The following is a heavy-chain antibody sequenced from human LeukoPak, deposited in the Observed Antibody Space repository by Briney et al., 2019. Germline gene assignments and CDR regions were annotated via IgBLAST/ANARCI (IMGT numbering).Heavy chain of an antibody. CDR1: GYSISSGYY. J-gene: IGHJ4*02. Sequence: SETLSLTCAVSGYSISSGYYWGWIRQPPGKGLEWIGSIYHSGSTYYNPSLKSRVTISVDTSKNQFSLKLSSVTAADTAVYYCARYTANTAGYSFDFWGQGALVIVSS. D-gene: IGHD3-22*01. CDR3: ARYTANTAGYSFDF. V-gene: IGHV4-38-2*01. CDR2: IYHSGST.